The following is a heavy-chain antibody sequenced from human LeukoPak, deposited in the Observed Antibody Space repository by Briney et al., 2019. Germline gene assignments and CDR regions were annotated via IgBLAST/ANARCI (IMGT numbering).Heavy chain of an antibody. CDR1: GFTFSSYA. Sequence: PGGSLRLSCAASGFTFSSYAMSWVRQAPGKGLEWVSAISGSGGSTYYADSVKGRFTISRDNSKNTLYLQMNSLRAEDTAVYYCAKVPLPAGYSGYDQENYWGQGTLVTVSS. CDR2: ISGSGGST. V-gene: IGHV3-23*01. CDR3: AKVPLPAGYSGYDQENY. D-gene: IGHD5-12*01. J-gene: IGHJ4*02.